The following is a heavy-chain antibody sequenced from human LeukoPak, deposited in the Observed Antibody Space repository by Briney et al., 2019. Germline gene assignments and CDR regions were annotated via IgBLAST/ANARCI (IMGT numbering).Heavy chain of an antibody. CDR3: ARKDGSSYSYAMDV. CDR2: IYSGGST. Sequence: GGSLRLSCTASGFTFSSYSMNWVRQAPGKGLEWVSVIYSGGSTYYADSVKGRFTISRDNFKNTLFLQMNSLRAEDTAVYYCARKDGSSYSYAMDVWGQGTTVTVSS. CDR1: GFTFSSYS. D-gene: IGHD1-26*01. J-gene: IGHJ6*02. V-gene: IGHV3-66*01.